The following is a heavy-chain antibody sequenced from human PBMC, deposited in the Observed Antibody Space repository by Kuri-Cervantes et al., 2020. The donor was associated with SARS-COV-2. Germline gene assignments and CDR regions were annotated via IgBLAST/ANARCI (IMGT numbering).Heavy chain of an antibody. D-gene: IGHD1-1*01. CDR3: ARGDVQSGVDAFDI. CDR2: IGTAGDT. V-gene: IGHV3-13*04. Sequence: GESLQISCAASGFTFSSYDMHWVRQVTGKGLEWVSAIGTAGDTYYPGSVKGRFTISRENAKNSLYLQMNSLRAGDTAVYYCARGDVQSGVDAFDIWGQGTMVTVSS. CDR1: GFTFSSYD. J-gene: IGHJ3*02.